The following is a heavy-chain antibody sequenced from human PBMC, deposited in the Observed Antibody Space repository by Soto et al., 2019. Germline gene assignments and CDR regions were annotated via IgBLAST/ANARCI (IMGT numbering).Heavy chain of an antibody. Sequence: QVQLVQSGAEVKKPGSSVKVSCKASGGTFSSYTISWVRQAPGPGLEWMGRIIPILGIANYAQKFQGRVTITADKSTSTANMELSSLRSEDTAVYYGARDETGYIANKDAFDIWCQGTMVTVSS. J-gene: IGHJ3*02. CDR1: GGTFSSYT. CDR3: ARDETGYIANKDAFDI. D-gene: IGHD6-13*01. V-gene: IGHV1-69*08. CDR2: IIPILGIA.